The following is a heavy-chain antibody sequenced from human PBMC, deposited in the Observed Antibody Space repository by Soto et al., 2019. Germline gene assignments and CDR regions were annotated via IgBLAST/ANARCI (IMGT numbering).Heavy chain of an antibody. CDR2: ISYDGSNK. J-gene: IGHJ6*02. D-gene: IGHD1-26*01. CDR1: GFTFSSYG. Sequence: GGSLRLSCAASGFTFSSYGMHWVRQAPGKGLEWVAVISYDGSNKYYADSVKGRFTSSRDNSKNTLYLQMNSLRAEDTAVYYGANSPPSGSVGATRGYYYYGMDVWGQGTTVTVSS. V-gene: IGHV3-30*18. CDR3: ANSPPSGSVGATRGYYYYGMDV.